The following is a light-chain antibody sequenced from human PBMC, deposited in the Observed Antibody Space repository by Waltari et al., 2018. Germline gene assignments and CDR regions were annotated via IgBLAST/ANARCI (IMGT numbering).Light chain of an antibody. CDR1: QAMNHY. J-gene: IGKJ1*01. V-gene: IGKV1-27*01. CDR2: ATS. CDR3: QKYDGAPWT. Sequence: DVQMTQSPSSLSASVGDRVSITCRASQAMNHYLAWYQQKPGKPPQLLIYATSILQSGVPSRFGGSGSGTDFTLTISSLQPDDVATYYCQKYDGAPWTFGQGTKLEI.